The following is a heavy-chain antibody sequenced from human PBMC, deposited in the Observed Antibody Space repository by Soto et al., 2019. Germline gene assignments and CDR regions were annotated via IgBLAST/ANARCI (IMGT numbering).Heavy chain of an antibody. CDR2: ISISGGIT. D-gene: IGHD3-22*01. CDR3: ARDGQDRYYYDSSGYYFDY. J-gene: IGHJ4*02. Sequence: EVQLLESGGGLVQPGGSLRLSCAASGFDFNNNAMSWVRQAPGKGLEWVSSISISGGITFYADSVKGRFTISRDNSKNTVYLQMNSLRDEDTAVYYCARDGQDRYYYDSSGYYFDYWGQGTLVTVSS. V-gene: IGHV3-23*01. CDR1: GFDFNNNA.